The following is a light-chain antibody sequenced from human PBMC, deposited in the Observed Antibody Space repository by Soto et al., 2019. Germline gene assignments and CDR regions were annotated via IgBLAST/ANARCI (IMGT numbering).Light chain of an antibody. J-gene: IGKJ3*01. CDR1: QNISIY. V-gene: IGKV1-39*01. CDR3: QQSSSTPPFT. Sequence: DIQMTQSPSSLSASVVDRFTITCLASQNISIYLNWYQQKPGKAPKLLIYTVSNLQSGVPSRFSADGSGTDFTLTISSLQPEDFATYYCQQSSSTPPFTFGPGTKVDIK. CDR2: TVS.